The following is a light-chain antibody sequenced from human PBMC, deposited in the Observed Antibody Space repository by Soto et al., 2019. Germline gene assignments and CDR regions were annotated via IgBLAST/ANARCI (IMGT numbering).Light chain of an antibody. CDR1: SSNIGSNF. J-gene: IGLJ3*02. CDR3: AAWDASLSGWV. Sequence: QSVLTQPPSASGTPGQRVTISCSGSSSNIGSNFVYWYQQFPGTAPKLLIYRNNQRPSGVPDRFSGSKSGTSASLAISGLPSEDEADYYCAAWDASLSGWVFGGGTKVTVL. CDR2: RNN. V-gene: IGLV1-47*01.